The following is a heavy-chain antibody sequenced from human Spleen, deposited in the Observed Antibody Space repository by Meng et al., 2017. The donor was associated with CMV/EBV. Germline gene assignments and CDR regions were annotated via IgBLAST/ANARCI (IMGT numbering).Heavy chain of an antibody. CDR1: GYTFTNYY. D-gene: IGHD3-10*01. CDR3: ARDLGLLWFGELLGY. J-gene: IGHJ4*02. CDR2: INPSGGST. Sequence: GYTFTNYYRHWVRQAPGQGLEWMGIINPSGGSTSYAQKFQGRVTMTRDTSTSTVYMELSSLRSEDTAVYYCARDLGLLWFGELLGYWGQGTLVTVSS. V-gene: IGHV1-46*01.